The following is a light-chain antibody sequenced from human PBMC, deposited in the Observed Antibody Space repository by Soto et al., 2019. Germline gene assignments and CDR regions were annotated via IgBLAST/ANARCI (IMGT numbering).Light chain of an antibody. CDR2: EAL. Sequence: ETVWTQSPATLSLSPGERATLSCRARRSISTYLAWYQQKPGQAPRLLINEALNKATGIPARFSGSGSGTDVTLTISSLEPEDFAVYYCQQRNNWPLTFGGGTKVEIK. J-gene: IGKJ4*02. CDR3: QQRNNWPLT. CDR1: RSISTY. V-gene: IGKV3-11*01.